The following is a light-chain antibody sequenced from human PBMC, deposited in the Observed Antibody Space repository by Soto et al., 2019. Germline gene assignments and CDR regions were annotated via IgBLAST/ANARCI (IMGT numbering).Light chain of an antibody. J-gene: IGLJ3*02. CDR2: EVN. CDR1: SSDVGAYNS. Sequence: QSVLTQPPSASGSPGQSVTISCTGTSSDVGAYNSVSWYQQHPGKAPRLMIYEVNKRPSGVPDRFSGSKSGNMASLTVSGLQAEDEADYYCNQHGGSNNFWVFGGGTKVTVL. V-gene: IGLV2-8*01. CDR3: NQHGGSNNFWV.